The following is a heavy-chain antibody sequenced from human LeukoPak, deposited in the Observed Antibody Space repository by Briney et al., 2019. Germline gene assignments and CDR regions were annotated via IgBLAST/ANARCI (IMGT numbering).Heavy chain of an antibody. Sequence: KESGPTLVKPTQTLTLTCTFSGFSLSTSGVGVGWIRQPPGKALEWLALIYWNDDKRYSPSLKSRLTITKDTSKNQVVLTMTNMDPVDTATYYCAHRRIETYYDFWSGPLDYWGQGTLVTVSS. CDR1: GFSLSTSGVG. V-gene: IGHV2-5*01. D-gene: IGHD3-3*01. CDR3: AHRRIETYYDFWSGPLDY. CDR2: IYWNDDK. J-gene: IGHJ4*02.